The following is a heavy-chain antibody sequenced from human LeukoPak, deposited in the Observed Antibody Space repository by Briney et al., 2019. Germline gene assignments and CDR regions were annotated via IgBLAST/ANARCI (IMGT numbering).Heavy chain of an antibody. D-gene: IGHD4-17*01. CDR3: ARGATVTPSYYYYGMDV. CDR2: IYSSGST. J-gene: IGHJ6*02. CDR1: GASIDAYY. V-gene: IGHV4-59*12. Sequence: PSETLSLTCVVSGASIDAYYWSWVRQPPGKGLEWIGYIYSSGSTVYNPSFMSRVTMSVDTSKNQFSLKLSSVTAADTAVYYCARGATVTPSYYYYGMDVWGQGTTVTVSS.